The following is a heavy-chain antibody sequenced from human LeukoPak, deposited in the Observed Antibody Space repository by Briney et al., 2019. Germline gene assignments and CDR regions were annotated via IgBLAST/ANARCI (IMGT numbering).Heavy chain of an antibody. CDR1: GLTFSSYS. CDR3: ARVKMGATVINYYYYYG. D-gene: IGHD1-26*01. Sequence: PGESLTLSCPVPGLTFSSYSMHWVRQAVGNGMEYVAAIISLGVKTHYTNSVKGKFIISRDNTENTLYIQMGSQRADDMAVYHGARVKMGATVINYYYYYG. J-gene: IGHJ6*01. CDR2: IISLGVKT. V-gene: IGHV3-64*01.